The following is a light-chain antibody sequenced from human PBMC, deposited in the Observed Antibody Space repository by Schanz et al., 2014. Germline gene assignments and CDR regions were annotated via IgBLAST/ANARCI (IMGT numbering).Light chain of an antibody. V-gene: IGKV3D-7*01. CDR3: QQYNNWPRT. J-gene: IGKJ1*01. CDR2: GAS. CDR1: QSVSSSY. Sequence: EVVMTQSPDTLSLSPGERATLSCRASQSVSSSYLAWYQQKRGQAPRLLIYGASTRATGIPARLSGSGSGTDFTLTISSLQPEDFAVYYCQQYNNWPRTFGQGTKVEIK.